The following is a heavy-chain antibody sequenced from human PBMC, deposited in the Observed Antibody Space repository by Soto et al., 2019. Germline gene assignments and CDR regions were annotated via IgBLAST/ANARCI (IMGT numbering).Heavy chain of an antibody. J-gene: IGHJ4*02. V-gene: IGHV3-23*01. CDR3: AKAHLGAMAPFDS. CDR2: IGYNGGAT. D-gene: IGHD2-8*01. Sequence: LRLAWTSSEFTFGVYGIRWVPQRPGQGLEWVAYIGYNGGATYYADSVKGRFTISRDNSQNTLYLQVNSLRADDTAVYYCAKAHLGAMAPFDSWGQGTLVTVSS. CDR1: EFTFGVYG.